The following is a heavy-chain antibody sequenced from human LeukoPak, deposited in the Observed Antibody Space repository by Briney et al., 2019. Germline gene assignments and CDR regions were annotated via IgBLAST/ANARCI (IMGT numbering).Heavy chain of an antibody. CDR3: ARVPYDSSGYGYFWSFCFDY. CDR2: INPSGGST. V-gene: IGHV1-46*01. Sequence: GASVKVSCKASGYTFTSYYMHWVRQAPGQGLEWMGIINPSGGSTSYAQKFQGRVTMTRDMSTSTVYMELSSLRSEDTAVYYCARVPYDSSGYGYFWSFCFDYWGQGTLVTVSS. J-gene: IGHJ4*02. D-gene: IGHD3-22*01. CDR1: GYTFTSYY.